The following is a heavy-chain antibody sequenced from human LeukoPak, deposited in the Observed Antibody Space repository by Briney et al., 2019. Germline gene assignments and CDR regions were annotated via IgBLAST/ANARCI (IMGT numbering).Heavy chain of an antibody. J-gene: IGHJ4*02. CDR1: GFTFSTYV. CDR2: ISGSSGNT. CDR3: ATKGRNYDFWSGSSNFDY. V-gene: IGHV3-23*01. Sequence: PGGSLRLSCAASGFTFSTYVMSWVRQAPGKGLEWVSSISGSSGNTYHADSVKGRFTISRDNSKNTLYLQVNSLRAEDTAVYYCATKGRNYDFWSGSSNFDYWGQGTLVTVSS. D-gene: IGHD3-3*01.